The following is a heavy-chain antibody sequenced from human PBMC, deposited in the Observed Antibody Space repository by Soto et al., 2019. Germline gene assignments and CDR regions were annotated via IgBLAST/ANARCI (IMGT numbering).Heavy chain of an antibody. D-gene: IGHD3-22*01. J-gene: IGHJ4*02. CDR1: GYSFTSYW. CDR2: IDPSDSYT. V-gene: IGHV5-10-1*01. Sequence: PGESLKISCKGSGYSFTSYWISWVRQMPGKGLEWMGRIDPSDSYTNYSPSFQGHVTISADKSTSTAYLQWSSPKASDTAMYYCASLKYYYDSSGYYYKDYWGQGTLVTVSS. CDR3: ASLKYYYDSSGYYYKDY.